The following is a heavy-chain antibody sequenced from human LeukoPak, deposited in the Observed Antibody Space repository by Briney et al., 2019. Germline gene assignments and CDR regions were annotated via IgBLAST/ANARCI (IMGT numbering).Heavy chain of an antibody. CDR1: GGSISSGDYY. V-gene: IGHV4-30-4*01. CDR3: ARGMGGCSGGSCYFPHYYFDY. J-gene: IGHJ4*02. Sequence: SETLSLTCTVSGGSISSGDYYWSWIRQPPGKGLEWIGYIYYSGSTYYNPSLESRVTISVDTSKNQFSLKLSSVTAADTAVYYCARGMGGCSGGSCYFPHYYFDYWGQGTLVTVSS. CDR2: IYYSGST. D-gene: IGHD2-15*01.